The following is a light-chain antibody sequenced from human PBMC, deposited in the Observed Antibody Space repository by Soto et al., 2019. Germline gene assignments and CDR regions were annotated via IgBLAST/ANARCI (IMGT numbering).Light chain of an antibody. CDR3: QQYNNWPPIT. J-gene: IGKJ5*01. CDR2: DAS. CDR1: QSVSSY. V-gene: IGKV3-11*01. Sequence: EIVLTQSPATLSLSPGERATLSCRASQSVSSYLAWYQQKPGQVPRLLISDASNRATGIPDRFSGSGSGTDFTLTISSLEPEDFAVYYCQQYNNWPPITFGQGTRLEIK.